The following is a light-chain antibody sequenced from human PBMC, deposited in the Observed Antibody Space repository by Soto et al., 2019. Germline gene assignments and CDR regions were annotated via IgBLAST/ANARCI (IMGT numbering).Light chain of an antibody. J-gene: IGKJ3*01. CDR2: APS. CDR1: QGISTY. Sequence: DIQMTQAPSSLSASVGDRVTITCRASQGISTYLAWNQQKPGKVPKLLSYAPSTLQSGGPSRFSGSGTGTDFPLTISSLQAEEVATYYCQTYHSAPLTFGPGPKVDIK. CDR3: QTYHSAPLT. V-gene: IGKV1-27*01.